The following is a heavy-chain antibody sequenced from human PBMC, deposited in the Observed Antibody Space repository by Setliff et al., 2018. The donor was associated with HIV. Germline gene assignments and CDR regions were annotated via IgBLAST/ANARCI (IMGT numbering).Heavy chain of an antibody. CDR2: ISRSSGTI. Sequence: SLKISCTASGFTFNIYSMNWVRQAPGKGLEWVSYISRSSGTIYYAESVKGLFTISRDNAKNSLYPQMNSLRAEDTALYYCATSIHTRGAIDFWGQGTLVTVSS. J-gene: IGHJ4*02. CDR3: ATSIHTRGAIDF. V-gene: IGHV3-48*01. CDR1: GFTFNIYS. D-gene: IGHD1-26*01.